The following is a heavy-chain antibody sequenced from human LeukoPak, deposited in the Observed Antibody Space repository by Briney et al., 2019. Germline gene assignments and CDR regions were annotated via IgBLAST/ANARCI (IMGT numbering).Heavy chain of an antibody. Sequence: PGGSLRLSCAASRLTFSSYAMSWVRQAPGKGLEWVSLINESGGSTYYADSVKGRFTISRDNSKNTLYLQMNSLRAEDTAVYYCAKERWTTTAFDIWGQGTMVTVSS. D-gene: IGHD3/OR15-3a*01. CDR1: RLTFSSYA. CDR3: AKERWTTTAFDI. V-gene: IGHV3-23*01. CDR2: INESGGST. J-gene: IGHJ3*02.